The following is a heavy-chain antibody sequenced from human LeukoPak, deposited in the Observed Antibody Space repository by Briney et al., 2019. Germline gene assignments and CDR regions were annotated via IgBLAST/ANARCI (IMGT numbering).Heavy chain of an antibody. CDR3: ARGGYCGNTRCGGLDS. CDR1: GGPFRGYY. D-gene: IGHD2-2*01. V-gene: IGHV4-34*01. J-gene: IGHJ4*02. Sequence: SETLSLTCAAYGGPFRGYYFTWIRQAPGKGLEWIGEINHNGITNYNPSLKSRVTISVDTSKNQISLKQTSATAADTAVYYCARGGYCGNTRCGGLDSWGQGTLVTVSS. CDR2: INHNGIT.